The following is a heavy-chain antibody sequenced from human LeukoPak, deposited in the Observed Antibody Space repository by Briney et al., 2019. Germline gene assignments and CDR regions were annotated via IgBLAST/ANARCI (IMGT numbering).Heavy chain of an antibody. V-gene: IGHV4-39*01. CDR2: MFYSGNT. CDR3: ARHPHYYFDNSAR. CDR1: GDSVRTSNSY. D-gene: IGHD3-22*01. Sequence: SETLSLTCTVSGDSVRTSNSYWGWIRQPPGKGLEWIGSMFYSGNTYYNPSLKSRVTISVDTSKNQLSLRLSSVTAADTAVYYCARHPHYYFDNSARWGQGTLVTVSS. J-gene: IGHJ4*02.